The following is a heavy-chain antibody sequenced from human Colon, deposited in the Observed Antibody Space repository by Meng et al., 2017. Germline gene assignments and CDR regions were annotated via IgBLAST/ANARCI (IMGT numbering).Heavy chain of an antibody. CDR3: AKDLRTYIHRPDS. Sequence: GSLRLSCATSGFTFINYAMAWVRQAPGRGLEWVSSITGNTGTTYYADSVKGRFSISRDNSKDTLYLQMSSLRADDTAVYYCAKDLRTYIHRPDSWGQGTLVTVSS. J-gene: IGHJ4*02. CDR2: ITGNTGTT. V-gene: IGHV3-23*01. CDR1: GFTFINYA. D-gene: IGHD3/OR15-3a*01.